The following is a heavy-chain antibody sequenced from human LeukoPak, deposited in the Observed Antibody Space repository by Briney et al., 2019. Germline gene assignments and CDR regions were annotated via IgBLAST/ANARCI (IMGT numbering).Heavy chain of an antibody. J-gene: IGHJ3*02. CDR1: GGSISSSSYY. CDR2: IYTSGST. D-gene: IGHD3-3*01. Sequence: SETLSLTCTVSGGSISSSSYYWSWIRQPAGKGLEWIGRIYTSGSTNYNPSLKSRVTMSVDTSKNQFSLKLSSVTAADTAVYYCAREPSQYDFWSGYFLDAFDIWGQGTMVTVSS. V-gene: IGHV4-61*02. CDR3: AREPSQYDFWSGYFLDAFDI.